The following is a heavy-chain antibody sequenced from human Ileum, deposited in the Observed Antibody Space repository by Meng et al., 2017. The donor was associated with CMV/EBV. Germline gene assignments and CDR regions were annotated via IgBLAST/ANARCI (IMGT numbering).Heavy chain of an antibody. CDR3: ARLASGGIYYGGDDY. Sequence: SGVTFRKFAIRWVRQAPGQGLEWMGGIIPIFRKPNYAQKFQGKITITADESTSTAYMELSSLKSEDSAVYYCARLASGGIYYGGDDYWGQGTLVTVSS. CDR2: IIPIFRKP. D-gene: IGHD3-10*01. J-gene: IGHJ4*02. CDR1: GVTFRKFA. V-gene: IGHV1-69*01.